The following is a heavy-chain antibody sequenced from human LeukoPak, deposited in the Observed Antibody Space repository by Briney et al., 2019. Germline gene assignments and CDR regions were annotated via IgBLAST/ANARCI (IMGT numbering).Heavy chain of an antibody. CDR3: AKVTARGVIAYYFDY. Sequence: PGGSLRLSCAASGLTFSSYAMSWVRQAPGKGLEWVSAISGSGGSTYYADSVKGRFTISRDNSKNTLYLQMNSLRAEDTAVYYCAKVTARGVIAYYFDYWGKGTLVTVSS. CDR1: GLTFSSYA. CDR2: ISGSGGST. J-gene: IGHJ4*02. V-gene: IGHV3-23*01. D-gene: IGHD3-16*02.